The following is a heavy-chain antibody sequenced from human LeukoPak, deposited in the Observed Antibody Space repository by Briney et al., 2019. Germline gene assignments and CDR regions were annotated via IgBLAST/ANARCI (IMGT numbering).Heavy chain of an antibody. Sequence: GGSLRLPCAASGFTFSAYVMNWFRQAPGKGLEWVSTISVGAEYIFYADSVKGRFTISRDDSNNALYLQMHSLRAEDTALYYCASGPPFLKYFEYWGQGTLVTVSS. J-gene: IGHJ4*02. CDR2: ISVGAEYI. V-gene: IGHV3-23*01. CDR3: ASGPPFLKYFEY. D-gene: IGHD3-3*01. CDR1: GFTFSAYV.